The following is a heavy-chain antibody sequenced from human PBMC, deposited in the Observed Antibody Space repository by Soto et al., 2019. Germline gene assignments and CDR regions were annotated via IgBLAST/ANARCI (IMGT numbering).Heavy chain of an antibody. J-gene: IGHJ4*02. D-gene: IGHD2-21*02. Sequence: SETLSLTCAVYGGSFSGYYWSWIRQPPGKGLEWIGEINHSGSTNYNPSLKSRVTISVDTSKNQFSLKLSSVTAADTAVYYCARSGGDLIFDYWGQGALVTVSS. CDR2: INHSGST. V-gene: IGHV4-34*01. CDR1: GGSFSGYY. CDR3: ARSGGDLIFDY.